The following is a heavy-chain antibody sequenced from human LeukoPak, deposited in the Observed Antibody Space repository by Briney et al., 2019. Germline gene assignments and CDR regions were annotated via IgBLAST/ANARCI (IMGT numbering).Heavy chain of an antibody. CDR1: GYTLTELS. J-gene: IGHJ4*02. D-gene: IGHD6-13*01. Sequence: ASVKVSCKVSGYTLTELSMHWVRQAPGQGLEWMGWISAYNGNTNYAQKLQGRVTMTTDTSTSTAYMELRSLRSDDTAVYYCARPPPSLANSSSGDPRDYWGQGTLVTVPS. CDR3: ARPPPSLANSSSGDPRDY. CDR2: ISAYNGNT. V-gene: IGHV1-18*01.